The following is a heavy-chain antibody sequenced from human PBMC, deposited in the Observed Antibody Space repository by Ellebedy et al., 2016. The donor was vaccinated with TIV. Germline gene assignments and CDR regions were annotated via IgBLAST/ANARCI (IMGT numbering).Heavy chain of an antibody. V-gene: IGHV3-21*06. CDR3: VRDTYGGHVFEN. Sequence: GESLKISCVASEFTFKNYNMKWVRQAPGKGLEWVSSISSPSGYTYYVYSVKGRFTVARDNANNSLYLQMNSLRAEDTAVYYCVRDTYGGHVFENWGQGTLVTVSS. D-gene: IGHD5-12*01. J-gene: IGHJ4*02. CDR1: EFTFKNYN. CDR2: ISSPSGYT.